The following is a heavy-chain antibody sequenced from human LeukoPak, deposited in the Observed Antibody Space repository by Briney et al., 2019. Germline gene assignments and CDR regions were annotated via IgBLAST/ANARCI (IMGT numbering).Heavy chain of an antibody. CDR1: GYTFTGYY. Sequence: GASVEVSCKASGYTFTGYYMHWVRQAPGQGLEWMGWINPNSGGTNYAQKFQGRVTMTRDTSISTAYMELSRLRSDDTAVYYCARVSEAARVFDYWGQGTLVTVSS. CDR2: INPNSGGT. J-gene: IGHJ4*02. V-gene: IGHV1-2*02. CDR3: ARVSEAARVFDY. D-gene: IGHD6-6*01.